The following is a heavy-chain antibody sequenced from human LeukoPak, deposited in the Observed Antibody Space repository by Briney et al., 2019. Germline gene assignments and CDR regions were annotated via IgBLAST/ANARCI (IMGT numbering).Heavy chain of an antibody. CDR1: GLTFSSYA. CDR2: VSGSGVST. D-gene: IGHD6-13*01. CDR3: AKHLGYSSSHMDY. V-gene: IGHV3-23*01. Sequence: GGSLRLSCAASGLTFSSYAMSWVRQAPGKGLEWVSAVSGSGVSTYYADSVKGRFTISRDNSKNTLYLQMNSLRDEDTAVYYCAKHLGYSSSHMDYWGQGTLVTVSS. J-gene: IGHJ4*02.